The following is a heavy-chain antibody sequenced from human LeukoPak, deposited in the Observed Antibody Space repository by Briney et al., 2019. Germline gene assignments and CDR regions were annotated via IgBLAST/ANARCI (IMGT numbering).Heavy chain of an antibody. CDR2: EDGVT. V-gene: IGHV1-24*01. CDR3: ATATPDIVVVPAARVFDY. D-gene: IGHD2-2*01. Sequence: EDGVTIYAQKFQGTVTMTEDTSTDTAYMELSSLRSEDTAVYYCATATPDIVVVPAARVFDYWGQGTLVTVSS. J-gene: IGHJ4*02.